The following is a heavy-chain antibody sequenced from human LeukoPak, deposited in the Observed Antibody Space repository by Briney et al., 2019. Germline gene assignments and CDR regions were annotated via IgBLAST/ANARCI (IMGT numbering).Heavy chain of an antibody. Sequence: SETLSLTCTVSGGSINGYHWSWIRQPPGKGLEWIGYVSHSGNTNYNPSLKSRVTISIDRSKNQFSLKLSSVTAADTAVYYCAGHHPRNTVDFWGRGTLVTVSS. CDR2: VSHSGNT. CDR3: AGHHPRNTVDF. J-gene: IGHJ4*02. CDR1: GGSINGYH. V-gene: IGHV4-59*08. D-gene: IGHD2/OR15-2a*01.